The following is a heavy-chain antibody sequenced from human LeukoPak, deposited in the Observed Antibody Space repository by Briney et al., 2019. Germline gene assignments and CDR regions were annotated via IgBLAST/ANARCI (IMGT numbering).Heavy chain of an antibody. V-gene: IGHV3-64*01. CDR3: AREQNYYYMDV. Sequence: PGGSLRLSCAASGFTLSSYSIHWVRQAPGKGLEYVSGISSDGGSTYYANSVKGRFTISRDNSKNTLYLQMGSLRPEDMAVYYCAREQNYYYMDVWGKGTTVTVSS. CDR1: GFTLSSYS. J-gene: IGHJ6*03. CDR2: ISSDGGST.